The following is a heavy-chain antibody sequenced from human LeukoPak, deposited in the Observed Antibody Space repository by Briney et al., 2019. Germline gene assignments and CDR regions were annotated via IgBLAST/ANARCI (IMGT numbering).Heavy chain of an antibody. CDR2: IYYSGST. J-gene: IGHJ3*02. Sequence: SETLSLTCTVSGGSISSSSYYWGWIRQPPGKGLEWFGSIYYSGSTYYNPSLKSRVTISIDTSKNQFSLKLSSVTAADTAVYYCARDRGGYCSSTSCHNDAFDIWGQGTMVTVSS. CDR3: ARDRGGYCSSTSCHNDAFDI. V-gene: IGHV4-39*07. CDR1: GGSISSSSYY. D-gene: IGHD2-2*02.